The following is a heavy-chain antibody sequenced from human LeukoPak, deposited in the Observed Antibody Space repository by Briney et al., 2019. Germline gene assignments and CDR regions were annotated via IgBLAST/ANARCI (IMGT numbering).Heavy chain of an antibody. Sequence: ASVKVSCKASGYTFIAYAIHWVRQAPGQRFEWMGWIDADNGDTRYSQKFQGRVTITRDTSASTVYMELSSLRSEDTAVYYCARGSTSDWPLDHWGQKTLVTISS. D-gene: IGHD6-19*01. CDR1: GYTFIAYA. J-gene: IGHJ4*02. CDR2: IDADNGDT. CDR3: ARGSTSDWPLDH. V-gene: IGHV1-3*01.